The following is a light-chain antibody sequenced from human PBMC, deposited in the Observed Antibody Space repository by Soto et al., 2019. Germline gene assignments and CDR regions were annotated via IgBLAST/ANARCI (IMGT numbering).Light chain of an antibody. CDR3: QQSYSKWT. CDR1: ESVSSY. V-gene: IGKV1-39*01. CDR2: ADS. J-gene: IGKJ1*01. Sequence: DLQMTQSPSSLSASVGDRVTITCRAKESVSSYVNWYQQKPGKAPKLLIYADSSLQSGVPARFSGSGSVTDFTLTISGLQPEDFATYYCQQSYSKWTFGQGTKVEIK.